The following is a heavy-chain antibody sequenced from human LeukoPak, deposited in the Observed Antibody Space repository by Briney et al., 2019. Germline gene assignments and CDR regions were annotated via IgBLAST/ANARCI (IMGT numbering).Heavy chain of an antibody. CDR3: TRGYDSSGWLFDY. V-gene: IGHV3-49*03. Sequence: GGSLRLSCRASGFTFGDYGMSWFRQAPGKGLEWVSHIRSKAYGGTTEYATSVKGKFIISRDDSKSIAHLQMSSLKTEDTAVYYCTRGYDSSGWLFDYWGQGTLVTVSS. J-gene: IGHJ4*02. CDR1: GFTFGDYG. D-gene: IGHD6-19*01. CDR2: IRSKAYGGTT.